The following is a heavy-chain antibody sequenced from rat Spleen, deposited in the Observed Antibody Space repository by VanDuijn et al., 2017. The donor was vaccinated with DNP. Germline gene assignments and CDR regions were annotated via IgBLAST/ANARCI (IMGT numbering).Heavy chain of an antibody. CDR2: INYDGGTA. D-gene: IGHD1-4*01. J-gene: IGHJ3*01. V-gene: IGHV5-22*01. CDR1: GFTFSDYY. Sequence: EVQLVESGGGLVQPGKSLKLSCAASGFTFSDYYMAWVRQAPTKGLDWVAYINYDGGTAYNGDSVKGRFTISRDNSKSTLYLQMNSLRSEDMATYYCARHVLHLRVWDYWGQGTLVTVSS. CDR3: ARHVLHLRVWDY.